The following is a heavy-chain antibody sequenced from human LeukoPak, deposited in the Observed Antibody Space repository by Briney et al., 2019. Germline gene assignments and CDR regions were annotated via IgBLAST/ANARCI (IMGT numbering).Heavy chain of an antibody. CDR1: GFTFSQFE. CDR3: AREGDVYNWNDGYYFDH. CDR2: ISPSGITT. D-gene: IGHD1-1*01. J-gene: IGHJ4*02. V-gene: IGHV3-48*03. Sequence: GGSLRLSCAASGFTFSQFEMTWVRQAPGKGLEWISYISPSGITTYYADSVRGRFTISRDNAKSSLYLQMDGLTVDDTALYYCAREGDVYNWNDGYYFDHWGQGILVIVSS.